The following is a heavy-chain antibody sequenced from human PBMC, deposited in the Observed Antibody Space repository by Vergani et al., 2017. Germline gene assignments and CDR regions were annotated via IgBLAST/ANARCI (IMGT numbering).Heavy chain of an antibody. CDR3: ARYPARGAAAVH. J-gene: IGHJ4*02. CDR1: GDSINNGNYS. V-gene: IGHV4-39*07. CDR2: IYHSGST. Sequence: QLQLQESGPGLVKPSETLTLTCIVSGDSINNGNYSWGWIRQPPGKGLEWIGSIYHSGSTYYNPSLKSRVTISVDTSKNQFSLKLSSVTAADTAVYYCARYPARGAAAVHWGQGTLVTVSS. D-gene: IGHD6-13*01.